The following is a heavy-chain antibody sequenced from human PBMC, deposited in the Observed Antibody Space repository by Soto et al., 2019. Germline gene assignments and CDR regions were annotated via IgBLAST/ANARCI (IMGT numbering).Heavy chain of an antibody. CDR1: GFTFSSYW. V-gene: IGHV3-74*01. D-gene: IGHD2-15*01. Sequence: EVQLVESGGGLVQPGGSLRLSCVGSGFTFSSYWMHWVRPTPGKGLVWVSRINTGGGSTSYADSVKGRFTFPRDNTKNTLYLQRHRLCAEDTGVYYGRTDRFGGFISYGMDVWGQGTTVTVS. J-gene: IGHJ6*02. CDR3: RTDRFGGFISYGMDV. CDR2: INTGGGST.